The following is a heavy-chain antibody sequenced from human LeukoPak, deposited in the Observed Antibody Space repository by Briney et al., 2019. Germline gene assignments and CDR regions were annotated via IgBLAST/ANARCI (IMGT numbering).Heavy chain of an antibody. J-gene: IGHJ4*02. V-gene: IGHV4-61*05. D-gene: IGHD3-22*01. Sequence: PSETLSLTCSVSGDSISTSSYYWGWIRQPPGKGLEWIGYIYYSGSTNYNPSLKSRVTISVDTSKNQFSLKLSSVTAADTAVYYCARAGGYDSSGYYPLPDYWGQGTLVTVSS. CDR3: ARAGGYDSSGYYPLPDY. CDR2: IYYSGST. CDR1: GDSISTSSYY.